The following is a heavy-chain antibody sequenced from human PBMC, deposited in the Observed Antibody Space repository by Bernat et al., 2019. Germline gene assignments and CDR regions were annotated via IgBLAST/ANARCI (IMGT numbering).Heavy chain of an antibody. D-gene: IGHD5-18*01. CDR3: ASATWDTAMVTSWFDT. J-gene: IGHJ5*02. CDR2: IYSGGAT. V-gene: IGHV3-66*02. CDR1: EFSVSTNY. Sequence: EVLLVDSGGGVVQPGGSLRLSCAASEFSVSTNYMSWVRQAPGKGLEWVSVIYSGGATYYGESVKGRFTISRDISKNSLHLQMNSLRVEDTAVYYCASATWDTAMVTSWFDTWGQGTLVTVSS.